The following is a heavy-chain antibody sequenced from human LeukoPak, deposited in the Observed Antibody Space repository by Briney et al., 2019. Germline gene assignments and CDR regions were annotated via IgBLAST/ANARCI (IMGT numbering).Heavy chain of an antibody. CDR1: GASISSGSYY. V-gene: IGHV4-61*02. CDR3: ARGGSSGTTFLGFDP. Sequence: SETLSLTCTVSGASISSGSYYWNWIRQPAGKGLEWIGRIFASGSTNYNPSLKSRVTISLDTSKNQLSLKLSSVTAADTAVYYCARGGSSGTTFLGFDPWGQGTLVTVSS. D-gene: IGHD6-19*01. CDR2: IFASGST. J-gene: IGHJ5*02.